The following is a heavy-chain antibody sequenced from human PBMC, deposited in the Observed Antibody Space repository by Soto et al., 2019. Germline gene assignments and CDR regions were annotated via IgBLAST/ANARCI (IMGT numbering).Heavy chain of an antibody. V-gene: IGHV3-30-3*01. Sequence: QVQLVESGGGVVQPGRSLRLSCAASGFTFSSYAMHWVRQAPGKGLEWVAVISYDGSNKYYADSVKGRFTISRDNSKNALYLQMNSLRAEDTAVYYCARCGGVVGAAVGGMDVWGQGTTVTVSS. D-gene: IGHD1-26*01. CDR3: ARCGGVVGAAVGGMDV. CDR2: ISYDGSNK. J-gene: IGHJ6*02. CDR1: GFTFSSYA.